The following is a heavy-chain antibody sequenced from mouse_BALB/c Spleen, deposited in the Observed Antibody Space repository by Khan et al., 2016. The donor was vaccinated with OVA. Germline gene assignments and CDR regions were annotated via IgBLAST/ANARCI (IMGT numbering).Heavy chain of an antibody. J-gene: IGHJ3*01. D-gene: IGHD1-1*02. Sequence: QVQLQQPGAELVRPGTSVKLSCKASGYTFTNYWRNWVKQRLGQGLEGIGNIYPSDSYTNYNQNFKDKATLTVDKSSSTAYMQLSSPTSEDSAVYDCAREVGTMAYWGHGTLVTVSA. CDR3: AREVGTMAY. CDR1: GYTFTNYW. V-gene: IGHV1-69*02. CDR2: IYPSDSYT.